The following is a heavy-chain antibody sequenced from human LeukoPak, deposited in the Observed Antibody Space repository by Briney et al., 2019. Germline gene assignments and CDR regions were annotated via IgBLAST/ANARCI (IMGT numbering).Heavy chain of an antibody. V-gene: IGHV1-18*01. CDR2: ISAYNGNT. D-gene: IGHD3-22*01. Sequence: ASVKVSCKASGNTFTSYGISWVRQAPGQGLEWMGWISAYNGNTNYAQKLQGRVTMTTDTSTSTAYMELRSLRSDDTAVYYCARDRPGDYYYDSSGYSYMDVWGKGTTVTVSS. CDR3: ARDRPGDYYYDSSGYSYMDV. CDR1: GNTFTSYG. J-gene: IGHJ6*03.